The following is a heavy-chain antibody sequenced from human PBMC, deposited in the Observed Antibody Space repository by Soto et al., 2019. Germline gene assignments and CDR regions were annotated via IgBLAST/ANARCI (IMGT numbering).Heavy chain of an antibody. V-gene: IGHV4-4*02. Sequence: SETLSLTCAVSSGSISSSNWWSWVRQPPGKGLEWIGEIYHSGSTNYNPSLKSRVTISVDKSKNQFSLKLSSVTAADTAVYYCARDAPGSRDNSSSWTDGYFQHWGQGTLVTVSS. D-gene: IGHD6-13*01. J-gene: IGHJ1*01. CDR1: SGSISSSNW. CDR2: IYHSGST. CDR3: ARDAPGSRDNSSSWTDGYFQH.